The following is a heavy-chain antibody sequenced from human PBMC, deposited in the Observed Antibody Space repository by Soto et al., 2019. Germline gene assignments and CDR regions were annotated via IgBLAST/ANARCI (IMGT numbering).Heavy chain of an antibody. Sequence: QVQLEQWGAGLLKPSETLSLTCAVYGGSFSGYYWSWIRQPQGKGLEWIGEINHSGSTNDNPSLKSRLVISVDTSKNQFSLNLHSVTAADTAVYYCARGRWLRQSFDYWGQGTLVTVSS. CDR2: INHSGST. CDR1: GGSFSGYY. CDR3: ARGRWLRQSFDY. D-gene: IGHD5-12*01. J-gene: IGHJ4*02. V-gene: IGHV4-34*02.